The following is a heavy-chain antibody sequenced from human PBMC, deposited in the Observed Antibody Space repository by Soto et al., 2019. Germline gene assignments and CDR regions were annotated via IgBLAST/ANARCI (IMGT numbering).Heavy chain of an antibody. CDR3: ARLLCSGNSCSLGGGFDI. Sequence: SETLSLTCTVSGVSVTSGGFFWSWIRHHPAKGLEWIGYISYSGSAYYSPSLKSRVSIAADTSSNHFSLRLTSLTAADTAVYFCARLLCSGNSCSLGGGFDIWGQGTTVTVSS. CDR1: GVSVTSGGFF. J-gene: IGHJ3*02. V-gene: IGHV4-31*03. D-gene: IGHD2-2*01. CDR2: ISYSGSA.